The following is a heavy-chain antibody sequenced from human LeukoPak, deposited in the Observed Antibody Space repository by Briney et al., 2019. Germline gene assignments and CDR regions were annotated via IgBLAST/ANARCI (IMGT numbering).Heavy chain of an antibody. V-gene: IGHV3-21*01. CDR2: INSDSNYI. J-gene: IGHJ3*02. CDR1: GFTFRSYS. Sequence: GGSLRLSCAASGFTFRSYSMNWVRQAPGKGLEWVSSINSDSNYIYYADSVQGRFTISRDNAKDSLYLQMNSLRAEDTAVYYCAVAYYYGSGDAFDIWGQGTKVTVSS. D-gene: IGHD3-10*01. CDR3: AVAYYYGSGDAFDI.